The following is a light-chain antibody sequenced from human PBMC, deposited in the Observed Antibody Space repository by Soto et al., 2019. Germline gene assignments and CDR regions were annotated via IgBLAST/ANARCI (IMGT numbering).Light chain of an antibody. CDR2: GAT. Sequence: DMTGTHVLFPLSAPVGDRVTITCRASQAIGNYLNWYQQKPGKAPNLLIFGATTLQSGVPSRFSGSGYGTNFTLIISVLQPEDFAIYYCQQCHATSLTFGQGTRLAI. CDR3: QQCHATSLT. CDR1: QAIGNY. J-gene: IGKJ5*01. V-gene: IGKV1-39*01.